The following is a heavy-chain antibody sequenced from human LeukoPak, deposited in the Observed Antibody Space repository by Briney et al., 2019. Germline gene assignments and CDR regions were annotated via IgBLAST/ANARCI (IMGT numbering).Heavy chain of an antibody. CDR3: ARGGFSHGFDI. CDR2: INSDGSDT. J-gene: IGHJ3*02. D-gene: IGHD5-12*01. CDR1: GFTFSTYW. Sequence: PGGSLRLSCAASGFTFSTYWIHWVRQAPGKGLVWVSRINSDGSDTIYADSVKGRFTISRDNAKNTLYLQVNSLRTDDTAVYYCARGGFSHGFDIWGQGTMVTVSS. V-gene: IGHV3-74*01.